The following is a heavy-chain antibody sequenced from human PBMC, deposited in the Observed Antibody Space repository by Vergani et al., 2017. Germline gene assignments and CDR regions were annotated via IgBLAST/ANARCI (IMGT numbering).Heavy chain of an antibody. D-gene: IGHD6-13*01. J-gene: IGHJ4*02. V-gene: IGHV6-1*01. CDR2: TYYRSKWYN. CDR1: GDSVSSNSAA. CDR3: ARDPYSSSWYGAATWFDY. Sequence: QLQLQESGSGLVKPSQTLSLTCAISGDSVSSNSAAWNWIRQSPSRGLEWLGRTYYRSKWYNDYAVSVKSRITINPDTSKNQFSLQLNSVTPEDTAVYYCARDPYSSSWYGAATWFDYWGQGTLVTVSS.